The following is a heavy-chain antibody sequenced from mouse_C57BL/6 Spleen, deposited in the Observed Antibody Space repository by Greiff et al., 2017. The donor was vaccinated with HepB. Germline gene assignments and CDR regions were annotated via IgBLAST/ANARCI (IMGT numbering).Heavy chain of an antibody. CDR3: ARSGRLGRDYFDY. CDR1: GYTFPSYW. V-gene: IGHV1-72*01. D-gene: IGHD4-1*01. Sequence: QVQLQHPGAELVTPGASVKLSCKASGYTFPSYWMHWVKQRPGRGLAWIGRIDPNRGGTKYNEKFKSKATLTVDKPSSTAYMQLSSLTSEDSAVYYCARSGRLGRDYFDYWGQGTTLTVSS. CDR2: IDPNRGGT. J-gene: IGHJ2*01.